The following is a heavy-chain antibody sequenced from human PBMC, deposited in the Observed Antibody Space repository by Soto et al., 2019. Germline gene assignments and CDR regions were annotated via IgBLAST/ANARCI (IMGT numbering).Heavy chain of an antibody. CDR3: AAHLGITVIVVVSYFDY. CDR2: ISGSGGST. CDR1: GFTFSSYA. Sequence: GGSLRLSCAASGFTFSSYAMSWVRQAPGKGLEWVSAISGSGGSTYYADSVRGRFTISRDNSKNTLYLQMNSLRAEDTAVYYCAAHLGITVIVVVSYFDYWGQGTLVTV. J-gene: IGHJ4*02. V-gene: IGHV3-23*01. D-gene: IGHD3-22*01.